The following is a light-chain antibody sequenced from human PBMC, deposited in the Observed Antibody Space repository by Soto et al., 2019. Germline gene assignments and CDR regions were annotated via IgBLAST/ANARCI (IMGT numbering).Light chain of an antibody. J-gene: IGKJ1*01. CDR2: GAS. Sequence: EIVLTQSPGTLSLSPGERATLSCRASQSVSSSYLAWYQQKGGQAPRLLIYGASSRATGIPNRFSGSGSGTDFTLTISRLEAEDFAVYFSQQYGSSPQTFGHGTKVAIK. V-gene: IGKV3-20*01. CDR1: QSVSSSY. CDR3: QQYGSSPQT.